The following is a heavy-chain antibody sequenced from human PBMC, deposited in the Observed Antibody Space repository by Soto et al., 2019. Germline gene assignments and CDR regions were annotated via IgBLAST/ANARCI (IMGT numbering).Heavy chain of an antibody. V-gene: IGHV3-33*01. D-gene: IGHD3-3*01. CDR3: AREVLWSGYRYALGL. CDR1: GFTFSSSV. J-gene: IGHJ6*01. CDR2: IWSDGSKK. Sequence: QVQLEESGGGVVQPGRSLRLSCAASGFTFSSSVMHWVRQAPGRGLEWVAVIWSDGSKKYYADSVTGRFGISRDNSINTLYLQMGRLSAEVTAVYYCAREVLWSGYRYALGLWGQGTKVTVSS.